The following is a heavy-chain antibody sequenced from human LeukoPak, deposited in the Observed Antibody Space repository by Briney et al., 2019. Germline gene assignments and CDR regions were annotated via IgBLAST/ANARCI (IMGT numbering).Heavy chain of an antibody. J-gene: IGHJ3*01. Sequence: WGSLRLSCVGCGLSIGNYAMTWVRQAPGKGLEWVSSITVNGETTKYADSVRGRFTVSRDNSRNTVFLQMDSLRAEDTAVYYCAKDPNGDYIGAFDGWGQGTMVTVSS. CDR1: GLSIGNYA. CDR2: ITVNGETT. V-gene: IGHV3-23*01. CDR3: AKDPNGDYIGAFDG. D-gene: IGHD2-8*01.